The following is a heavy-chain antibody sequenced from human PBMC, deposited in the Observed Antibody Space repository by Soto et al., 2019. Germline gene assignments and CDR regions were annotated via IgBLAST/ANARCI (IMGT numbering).Heavy chain of an antibody. Sequence: QVLLEQSGAEVKKPGASVRVSCKTYGYTFSDYFLHWVRQAPGQGPEWMGFVNPKRGGTEYAQKFLGRVTMTRDTSINTVYMDLNWLTSDDTAVYYCARDSGLPGRFWYFDIWGRGTLVTVSS. CDR3: ARDSGLPGRFWYFDI. D-gene: IGHD3-3*01. J-gene: IGHJ2*01. CDR2: VNPKRGGT. V-gene: IGHV1-2*02. CDR1: GYTFSDYF.